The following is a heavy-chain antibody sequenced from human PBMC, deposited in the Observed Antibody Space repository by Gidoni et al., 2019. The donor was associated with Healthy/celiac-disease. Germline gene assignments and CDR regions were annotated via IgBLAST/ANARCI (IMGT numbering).Heavy chain of an antibody. CDR2: INHSGST. CDR1: GGSFSGYY. Sequence: QVQLQQWGAGLLKPSETLSLTCAVYGGSFSGYYWRWIRQPPGKGLEWIGEINHSGSTNYNPSLKSRVTISVDTSKNQFSLKLSSVTAADTAVYYCARGFITMGRGLHRFDYWGQGTLVTVSS. CDR3: ARGFITMGRGLHRFDY. D-gene: IGHD3-10*01. V-gene: IGHV4-34*01. J-gene: IGHJ4*02.